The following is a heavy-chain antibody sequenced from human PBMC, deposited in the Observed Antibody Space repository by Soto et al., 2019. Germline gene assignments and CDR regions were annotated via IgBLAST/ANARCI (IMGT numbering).Heavy chain of an antibody. Sequence: SETLSLTCSVSGGSVSSGSFHWSWIRQPPGKGLQFIGSIFYNGTANYSPSLKNRVSISIDTSQSQFFLQLISVAAADAAVYYCARIGGWYDIDFWGQGSLVTVSS. V-gene: IGHV4-61*01. CDR1: GGSVSSGSFH. J-gene: IGHJ4*02. CDR3: ARIGGWYDIDF. D-gene: IGHD6-19*01. CDR2: IFYNGTA.